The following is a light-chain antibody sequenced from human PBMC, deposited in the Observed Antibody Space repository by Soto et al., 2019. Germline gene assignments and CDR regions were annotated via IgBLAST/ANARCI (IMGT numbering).Light chain of an antibody. CDR3: QQYGSSPRVT. CDR1: QSVSSSY. Sequence: EIVLTQSPGTLSLSPGERATLSCRASQSVSSSYLAWYQQKPGQAPRLLIYGASSRATGIPARFCGSGSGTDVTLTISRLEPEDFAVYYCQQYGSSPRVTFGPGTKVDIK. V-gene: IGKV3-20*01. CDR2: GAS. J-gene: IGKJ3*01.